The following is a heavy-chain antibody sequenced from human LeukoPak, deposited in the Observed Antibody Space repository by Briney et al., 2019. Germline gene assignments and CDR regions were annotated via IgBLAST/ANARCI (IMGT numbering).Heavy chain of an antibody. D-gene: IGHD2-21*01. CDR1: GFTFDDYA. V-gene: IGHV3-9*01. J-gene: IGHJ3*02. CDR3: AKGQGLILPLVAFDI. CDR2: ISWNSGSI. Sequence: GGSLRLSCAASGFTFDDYAMHWVRQAPGKGLEWVSGISWNSGSIGYADSVKGRFTISRDNAKNSLYLQMNSLRAEDTALYYCAKGQGLILPLVAFDIWGQGTMVTVSS.